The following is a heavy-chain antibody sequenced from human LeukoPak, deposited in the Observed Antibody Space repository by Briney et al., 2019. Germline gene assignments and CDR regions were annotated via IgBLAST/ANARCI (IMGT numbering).Heavy chain of an antibody. D-gene: IGHD5-18*01. CDR3: ARERGYSYGYSDY. V-gene: IGHV3-48*01. J-gene: IGHJ4*02. Sequence: PGGSRRLSCAASGFTFSSYSMNWVRQAPGKGLEWVSYISSSSSTIYYADSVKGRFTISRDNAKNSLYLQMNGLRAEDTAVYYCARERGYSYGYSDYWGQGTLVTVSS. CDR1: GFTFSSYS. CDR2: ISSSSSTI.